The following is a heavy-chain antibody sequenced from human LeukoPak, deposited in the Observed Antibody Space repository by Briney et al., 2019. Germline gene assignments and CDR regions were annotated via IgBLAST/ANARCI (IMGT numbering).Heavy chain of an antibody. D-gene: IGHD6-19*01. CDR3: VRDSGWFHFDY. J-gene: IGHJ4*02. V-gene: IGHV3-7*01. CDR1: GFTFSDYY. Sequence: GGSLRLSCAASGFTFSDYYMSWIRQAPGKGLEWVANIKQDGSAKYYVDSLKGRFTVSRDNAKNSLHLQMNSLRAEDTAVYYCVRDSGWFHFDYWGQGILVTVSP. CDR2: IKQDGSAK.